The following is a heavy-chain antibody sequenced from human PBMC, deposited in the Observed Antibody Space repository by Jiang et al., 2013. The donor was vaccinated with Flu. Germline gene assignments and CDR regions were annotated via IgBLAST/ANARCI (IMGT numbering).Heavy chain of an antibody. CDR1: GFTFSSYA. J-gene: IGHJ4*02. V-gene: IGHV3-23*01. Sequence: QLLESGGGLVQPGGSLRLSCAASGFTFSSYAMSWVRQAPGKGLEWVSAISGSGGSTYYADSVKGRFTISRDNSKNTLYLQMNSLRAEDTAVYYCAKVEGGHSGYDLGVCGCQFDYWGQGTLVTVSS. CDR2: ISGSGGST. CDR3: AKVEGGHSGYDLGVCGCQFDY. D-gene: IGHD5-12*01.